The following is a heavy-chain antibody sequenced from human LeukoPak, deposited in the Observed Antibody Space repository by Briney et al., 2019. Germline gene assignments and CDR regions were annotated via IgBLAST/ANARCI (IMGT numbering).Heavy chain of an antibody. Sequence: GGSLRLSCAASGFTVSSNYMSWVRQAPGKGLEWVSVIYSGGSTYYADSVKGRFTISRDNSKNTLYLQMNSLRAEDTAVYYCARGIHDYDSSGSYYYYMDVWGKGTTVTVSS. D-gene: IGHD3-22*01. V-gene: IGHV3-53*01. CDR1: GFTVSSNY. CDR2: IYSGGST. J-gene: IGHJ6*03. CDR3: ARGIHDYDSSGSYYYYMDV.